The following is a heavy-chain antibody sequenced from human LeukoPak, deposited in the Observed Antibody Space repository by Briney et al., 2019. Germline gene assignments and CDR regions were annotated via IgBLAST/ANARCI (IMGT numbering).Heavy chain of an antibody. CDR3: ASERTADGYNPEDY. J-gene: IGHJ4*02. CDR2: ISAYNGNT. Sequence: ASVKVSCKASGYTFTSYGISWVRQAPGQGLEWMGWISAYNGNTNYAQKFQGRVTMTTDTSTSTAYMELRSLTSDDTAVYYCASERTADGYNPEDYWGQGTLVTVSS. D-gene: IGHD5-24*01. V-gene: IGHV1-18*01. CDR1: GYTFTSYG.